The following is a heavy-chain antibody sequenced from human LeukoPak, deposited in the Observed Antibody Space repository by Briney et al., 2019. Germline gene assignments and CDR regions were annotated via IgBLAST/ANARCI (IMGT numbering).Heavy chain of an antibody. CDR1: AGSISRYY. J-gene: IGHJ6*02. CDR2: NDYRGSA. CDR3: ARHNYYGRYGLDV. Sequence: PSETLSLTCTVSAGSISRYYGSWIRQPTQRGLECIGCNDYRGSANYTPSLNSRLAISVDTSKNQFSLKLSSVTAADTAMYYCARHNYYGRYGLDVWGPGTTVTVSS. D-gene: IGHD3-10*01. V-gene: IGHV4-59*08.